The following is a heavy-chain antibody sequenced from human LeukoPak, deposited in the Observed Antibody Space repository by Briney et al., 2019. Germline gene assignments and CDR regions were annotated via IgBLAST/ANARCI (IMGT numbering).Heavy chain of an antibody. CDR3: ARAAPYYYDSSGYSAFDS. CDR1: GFTFRSYC. D-gene: IGHD3-22*01. CDR2: ISSTSSTI. Sequence: GGSLRLSCAASGFTFRSYCMHWVRQAPGKGLEWVSYISSTSSTIYYADSVKGRFTISRDNAKNSLYLQMNSLRDEDTAVYYCARAAPYYYDSSGYSAFDSWGQGTMVTVSA. V-gene: IGHV3-48*02. J-gene: IGHJ3*02.